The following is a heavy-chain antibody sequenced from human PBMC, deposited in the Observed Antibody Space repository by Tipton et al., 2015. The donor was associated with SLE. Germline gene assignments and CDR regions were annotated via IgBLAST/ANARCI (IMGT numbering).Heavy chain of an antibody. CDR3: AAELLDYLDY. CDR2: ISYDGSKK. V-gene: IGHV3-30*04. D-gene: IGHD1-7*01. CDR1: GFTFSNYA. J-gene: IGHJ4*02. Sequence: SLRLSCAASGFTFSNYAMHWVRQAPGKGLEWVTVISYDGSKKYYAASVKGRFTISRDNSKNTLYLQMNSLRAEDTALYYCAAELLDYLDYWGQGTLVTVSS.